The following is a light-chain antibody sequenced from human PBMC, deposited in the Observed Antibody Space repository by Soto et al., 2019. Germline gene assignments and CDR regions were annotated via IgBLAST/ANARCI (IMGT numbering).Light chain of an antibody. CDR3: SSHTSGSTRV. J-gene: IGLJ1*01. CDR2: EVT. CDR1: FSDVGGYDY. V-gene: IGLV2-14*01. Sequence: QSALTQPASVSGSPGQSIAISCTGTFSDVGGYDYVSWYQQHLDKAPKLMIYEVTKRPSGVSNRFSGSKSGNTASLTISGLQPEDEADYYCSSHTSGSTRVFGSGTKLTVL.